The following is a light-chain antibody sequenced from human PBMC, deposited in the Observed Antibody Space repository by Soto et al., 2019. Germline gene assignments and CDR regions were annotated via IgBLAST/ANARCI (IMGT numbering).Light chain of an antibody. J-gene: IGKJ1*01. CDR1: QSLMYSNGYNY. CDR3: MQALAGRT. Sequence: EIVMTQSPLSLSVTPGEPASISCRSSQSLMYSNGYNYLDWFLQKPGQSPQLLIFLGSTRASGVPGRFTGSGSGTDFTLKISRVGAEDVGVYYCMQALAGRTFGQGTRVDIK. CDR2: LGS. V-gene: IGKV2-28*01.